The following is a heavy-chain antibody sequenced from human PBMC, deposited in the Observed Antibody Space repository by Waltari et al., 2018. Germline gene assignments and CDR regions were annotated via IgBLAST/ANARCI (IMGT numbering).Heavy chain of an antibody. J-gene: IGHJ4*02. CDR1: GYTFTDSY. D-gene: IGHD4-17*01. CDR2: IHPKSGGT. Sequence: QVQLVQSGAEVKKPGASVEVSCKASGYTFTDSYIHWVRQAPGRGLEGMGRIHPKSGGTTYAEEFQGRVTMTRDTSTSTAYMELSRLRSDDTAVYYCAKIGYDYGDYVGVGYFDSWGQGTLVTVSS. CDR3: AKIGYDYGDYVGVGYFDS. V-gene: IGHV1-2*06.